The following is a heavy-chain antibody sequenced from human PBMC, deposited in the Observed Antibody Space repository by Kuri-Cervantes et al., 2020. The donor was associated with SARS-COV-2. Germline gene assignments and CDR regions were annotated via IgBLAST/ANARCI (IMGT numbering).Heavy chain of an antibody. Sequence: GESLKISCAASGFTFRSYAMHWVRQAPGKGLEWVAVISYDGSNKDYADSVKGRFTISRDNSKNTLYLQMNSLRAEDTAVYYCARDGDVGTRRRFSGWTYYYYGMDVWGQGITVTVSS. V-gene: IGHV3-30-3*01. CDR2: ISYDGSNK. CDR1: GFTFRSYA. D-gene: IGHD6-19*01. CDR3: ARDGDVGTRRRFSGWTYYYYGMDV. J-gene: IGHJ6*02.